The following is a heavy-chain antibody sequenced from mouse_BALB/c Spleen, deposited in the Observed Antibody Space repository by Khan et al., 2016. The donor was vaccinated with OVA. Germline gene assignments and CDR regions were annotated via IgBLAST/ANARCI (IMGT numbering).Heavy chain of an antibody. CDR2: INSGGST. CDR1: GFTFGSYA. Sequence: EVELVESGGGLVKPGGSLKLSCPASGFTFGSYAVSWIRQTPKKRLDWVASINSGGSTYYPDSVKGRFTISRDDARNILYRQMSSLRSEDTAMYYCTRLVDYWGQGTSVTVSS. J-gene: IGHJ4*01. CDR3: TRLVDY. V-gene: IGHV5-6-5*01.